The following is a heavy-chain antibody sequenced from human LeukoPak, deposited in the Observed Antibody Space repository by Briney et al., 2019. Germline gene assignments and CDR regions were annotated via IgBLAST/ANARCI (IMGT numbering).Heavy chain of an antibody. D-gene: IGHD3-16*02. Sequence: ASVKVSCKASGYTCTSYGISWVRHAPGQGLEWMGWMRFYNGKTNYAQKPQGRVTTTTDTTSSTAYMELRSLRSDDTAVYYCARDLPRYDYVWGSYRFPFDYWGQGTLVTVSS. J-gene: IGHJ4*02. CDR1: GYTCTSYG. V-gene: IGHV1-18*01. CDR2: MRFYNGKT. CDR3: ARDLPRYDYVWGSYRFPFDY.